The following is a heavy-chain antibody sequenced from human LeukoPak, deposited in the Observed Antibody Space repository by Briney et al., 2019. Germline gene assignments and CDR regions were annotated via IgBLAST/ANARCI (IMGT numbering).Heavy chain of an antibody. CDR3: ASNHYDFWSGPTPYYFDY. V-gene: IGHV3-74*01. Sequence: PGGSLRLSCAASGFTFSNYWMHWVRQARGKGLVWVSRIKGDGSSTTYADSVKGRFTISRDNAKNMVYLQMNSLRAEDTAVYYCASNHYDFWSGPTPYYFDYWGQGTLVTVSS. J-gene: IGHJ4*02. CDR2: IKGDGSST. CDR1: GFTFSNYW. D-gene: IGHD3-3*01.